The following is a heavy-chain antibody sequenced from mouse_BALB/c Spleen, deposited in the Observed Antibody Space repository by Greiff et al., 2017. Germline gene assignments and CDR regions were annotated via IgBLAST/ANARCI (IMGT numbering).Heavy chain of an antibody. CDR3: AMNDYEGT. CDR2: INPSNGRT. V-gene: IGHV1S81*02. D-gene: IGHD2-4*01. Sequence: QVQLKQPGAELVKPGASVKLSCKASGYTFTGYWMHWVKQRPGQGLEWIGEINPSNGRTNYNEKFKSKATLTVDKSSSTAYMQLSSLTSEDSAVYYCAMNDYEGTWGQGTLVTVSA. J-gene: IGHJ3*01. CDR1: GYTFTGYW.